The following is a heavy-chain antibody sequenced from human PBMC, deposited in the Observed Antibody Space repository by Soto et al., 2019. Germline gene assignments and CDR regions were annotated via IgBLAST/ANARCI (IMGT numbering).Heavy chain of an antibody. V-gene: IGHV1-8*01. CDR1: GYTFTSYD. CDR3: AKKEMARTGVPYYYDY. Sequence: ASVKVSCKASGYTFTSYDINWVRQATGQGLEWMGWMNPNSGNTGYAQKFQGRVTMTRNTLYLQMNGLRAEDTALYYCAKKEMARTGVPYYYDYWGQGTLVTVSS. D-gene: IGHD2-8*01. CDR2: MNPNSGNT. J-gene: IGHJ4*02.